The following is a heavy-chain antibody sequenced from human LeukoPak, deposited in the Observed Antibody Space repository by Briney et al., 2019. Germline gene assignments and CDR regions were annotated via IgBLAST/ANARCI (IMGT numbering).Heavy chain of an antibody. D-gene: IGHD3-10*01. V-gene: IGHV4-38-2*02. Sequence: SETLSLTCTVSGYSISSGYYWGWIRQPPGKGLEWIGSIYHSGSTYYNPSLKSRVTISVDTSKNQFSLKLSSVTAADTAVYYCATLWFGELLPYTVDYWGQGTLVTVSS. CDR2: IYHSGST. J-gene: IGHJ4*02. CDR3: ATLWFGELLPYTVDY. CDR1: GYSISSGYY.